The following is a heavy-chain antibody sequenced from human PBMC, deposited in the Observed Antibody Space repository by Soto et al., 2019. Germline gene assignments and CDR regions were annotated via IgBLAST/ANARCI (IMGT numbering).Heavy chain of an antibody. D-gene: IGHD3-3*01. CDR1: GFTFGSYG. CDR3: ARDGDFWSGYYTSGYYYYGMDV. V-gene: IGHV3-33*01. CDR2: IWYDGSNK. J-gene: IGHJ6*02. Sequence: PGGSLRLSCAASGFTFGSYGMHWVRQAPGKGLEWVAVIWYDGSNKYYADSVKGRFTISRDNSKNTLYPQMNSLRAEDTAVYYCARDGDFWSGYYTSGYYYYGMDVWGQGTTVTVSS.